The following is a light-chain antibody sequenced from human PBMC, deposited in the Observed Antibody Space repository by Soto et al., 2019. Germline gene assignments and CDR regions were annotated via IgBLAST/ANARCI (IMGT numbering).Light chain of an antibody. CDR3: HHDGTSPRT. CDR1: QSVSSNF. CDR2: GAS. J-gene: IGKJ1*01. V-gene: IGKV3-20*01. Sequence: EIVLTQSPGTLSLSPGERATLSCRASQSVSSNFLAWYQQKPGQAPRLLVFGASTRATGIPDRFSGSGSGTDFTLTSSRLEPEDFAVYYCHHDGTSPRTFGQGTKVEI.